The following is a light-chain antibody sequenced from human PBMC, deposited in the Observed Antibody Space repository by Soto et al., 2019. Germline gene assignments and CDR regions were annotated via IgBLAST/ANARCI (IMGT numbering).Light chain of an antibody. CDR1: QSVSSY. Sequence: EIVLTQSPATLSLSPGERATLSCRASQSVSSYLAWYQQKPGQAPRLLIDDASNRATGIPARFSGSGSGTDFNLTISSLEPEDFAVYYCQQRSNWPPYPFGQGTKLEIK. V-gene: IGKV3-11*01. CDR3: QQRSNWPPYP. CDR2: DAS. J-gene: IGKJ2*01.